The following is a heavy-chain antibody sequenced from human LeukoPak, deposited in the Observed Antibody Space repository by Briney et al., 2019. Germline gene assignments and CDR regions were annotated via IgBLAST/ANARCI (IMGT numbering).Heavy chain of an antibody. J-gene: IGHJ3*02. V-gene: IGHV1-18*01. CDR1: GYTFTSNG. Sequence: GASVKVSCKASGYTFTSNGNSWVRQAPGQGHELMGCISAYNGNTNYSQTLQGSVTMTTDTSTSTAYMELRSLRTDDTAVYYCARDGFTAVAVNHDACDIWGQGTMVTVSS. CDR3: ARDGFTAVAVNHDACDI. D-gene: IGHD6-19*01. CDR2: ISAYNGNT.